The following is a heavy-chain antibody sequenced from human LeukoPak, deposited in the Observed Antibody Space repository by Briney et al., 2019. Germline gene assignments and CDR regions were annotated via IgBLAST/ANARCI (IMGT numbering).Heavy chain of an antibody. V-gene: IGHV3-74*01. J-gene: IGHJ6*03. CDR3: ARDQPTYYDFWSGYYNHMDV. CDR2: INSDGSST. CDR1: GFTFSSYW. Sequence: GGSLRLSCAASGFTFSSYWMHWVRQAPGKGLVWVSRINSDGSSTSYADSVKGRFTISRGNAKNTLYLQMNSLRAEDTAVYYCARDQPTYYDFWSGYYNHMDVWGKGTTVTVSS. D-gene: IGHD3-3*01.